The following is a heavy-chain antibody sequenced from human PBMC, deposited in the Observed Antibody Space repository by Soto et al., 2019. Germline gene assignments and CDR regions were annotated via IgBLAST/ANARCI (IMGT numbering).Heavy chain of an antibody. V-gene: IGHV3-53*01. Sequence: GGSLRLSCLASGFTVSSSYMSWVRQAPGKGLEWVSVIYNFGSTYYADSVKGRFTISRDNSKNTLYLQMNSLRAEDTAVYYCARDCPTNYGDACMDVWGKGTTVTVSS. D-gene: IGHD4-17*01. J-gene: IGHJ6*04. CDR3: ARDCPTNYGDACMDV. CDR1: GFTVSSSY. CDR2: IYNFGST.